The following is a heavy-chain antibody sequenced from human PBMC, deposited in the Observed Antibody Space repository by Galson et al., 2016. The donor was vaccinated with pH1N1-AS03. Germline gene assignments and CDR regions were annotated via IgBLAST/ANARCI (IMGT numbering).Heavy chain of an antibody. D-gene: IGHD3-10*01. J-gene: IGHJ6*02. CDR3: ARDFGSGHYMNYYNYGMDI. CDR1: GVSITTYY. CDR2: IYASGNT. V-gene: IGHV4-4*07. Sequence: VSGVSITTYYWSWIRHPAGTGLEWVGRIYASGNTNYNPSLKSRVTMSVDTSKNQFSLTLNSVTAADTAVYFCARDFGSGHYMNYYNYGMDIWGQGTTVTVSS.